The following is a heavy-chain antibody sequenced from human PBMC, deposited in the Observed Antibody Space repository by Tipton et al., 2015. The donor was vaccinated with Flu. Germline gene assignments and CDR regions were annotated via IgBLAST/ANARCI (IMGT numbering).Heavy chain of an antibody. J-gene: IGHJ4*02. Sequence: SLRLSCAASGLTFSTHGMHWVRQAPGKGLEWVAVISNDGSNKNYGDSVKGRFTISRDNSKNTLSLQMNSLRTEDTAVYYCAKAGFQSGSYFENWGQGTRVTVSS. D-gene: IGHD1-26*01. CDR2: ISNDGSNK. V-gene: IGHV3-30*18. CDR3: AKAGFQSGSYFEN. CDR1: GLTFSTHG.